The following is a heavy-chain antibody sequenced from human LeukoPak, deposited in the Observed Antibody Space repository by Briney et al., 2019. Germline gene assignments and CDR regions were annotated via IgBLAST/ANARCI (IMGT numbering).Heavy chain of an antibody. Sequence: GGSLRLSCAASGFTFSSYGMHWVRQAPGKGLEWVAVISYDGSNKYYADSVKDRFTISRDNSKNTLYLQMNSLRAEDTAVYYCAKPKTAYGDYPNSFDYWGQGTLVTVSS. CDR2: ISYDGSNK. J-gene: IGHJ4*02. CDR3: AKPKTAYGDYPNSFDY. CDR1: GFTFSSYG. D-gene: IGHD4-17*01. V-gene: IGHV3-30*18.